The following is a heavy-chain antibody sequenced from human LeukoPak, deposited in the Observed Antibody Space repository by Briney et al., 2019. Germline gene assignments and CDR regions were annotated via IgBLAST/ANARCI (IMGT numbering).Heavy chain of an antibody. J-gene: IGHJ5*02. D-gene: IGHD6-19*01. CDR2: ISSDGRIT. CDR3: ARVSGWYWFDQ. Sequence: PGGSLRLSCEGSGYTFSSYAMHWVRQAPGKGLEYVAAISSDGRITYYANFVKGRFTISRDNSKNTLYLQMGRLRTEDPAVYYCARVSGWYWFDQWRQGSLVTVSS. CDR1: GYTFSSYA. V-gene: IGHV3-64*01.